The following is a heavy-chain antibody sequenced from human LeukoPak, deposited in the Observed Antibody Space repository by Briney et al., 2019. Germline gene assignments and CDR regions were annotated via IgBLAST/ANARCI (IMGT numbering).Heavy chain of an antibody. CDR1: GFSFSVHA. Sequence: RGSLTLSCAASGFSFSVHAMSWVRQAPGKGLEWVSGIGRDGSTHYAESEKGRFVISRDNSQSTLYLQMNSLRGEDTALYYCGKDLHYYVAMDVWGQGTTVTVS. V-gene: IGHV3-23*01. J-gene: IGHJ6*02. CDR3: GKDLHYYVAMDV. CDR2: IGRDGST. D-gene: IGHD3-10*02.